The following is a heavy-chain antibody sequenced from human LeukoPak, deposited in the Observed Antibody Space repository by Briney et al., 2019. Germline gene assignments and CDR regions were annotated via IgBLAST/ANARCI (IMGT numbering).Heavy chain of an antibody. Sequence: SETLSLTCTVSGASISSSTYYWGWIRQPPGKGLEWIGCIYETGSTYYKSSLKSRVTISVDTSKNQFSLKLSSVTAADTAVYYCARRNYYFDFWGQGTLVTVSS. J-gene: IGHJ4*02. CDR1: GASISSSTYY. CDR3: ARRNYYFDF. D-gene: IGHD1-7*01. V-gene: IGHV4-39*01. CDR2: IYETGST.